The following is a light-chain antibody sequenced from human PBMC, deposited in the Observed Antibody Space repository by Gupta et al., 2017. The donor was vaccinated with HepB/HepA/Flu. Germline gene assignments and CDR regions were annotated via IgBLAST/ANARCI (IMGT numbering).Light chain of an antibody. V-gene: IGKV1-39*01. CDR1: QSISSY. J-gene: IGKJ1*01. Sequence: DIQMTQSPSSLSASVGDRVTITCRASQSISSYLNWYQQKPGKAPKLLIYAASSLQSRVPSRFPGSGSVTXFTLSIXRLQPEDFATYYFHQSDSTPWTFGXGTNVEIK. CDR3: HQSDSTPWT. CDR2: AAS.